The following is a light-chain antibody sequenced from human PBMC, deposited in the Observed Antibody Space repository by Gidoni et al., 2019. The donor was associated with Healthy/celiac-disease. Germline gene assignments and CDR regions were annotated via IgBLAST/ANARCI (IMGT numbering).Light chain of an antibody. J-gene: IGKJ2*01. CDR3: QQYGSSLPYT. CDR2: GAS. V-gene: IGKV3-20*01. CDR1: QSVSSSY. Sequence: EILLTQSPGTLSLSPGERATLSCRASQSVSSSYLAWYQQKPGQAPRLLIYGASSRATGIPDRFSGSGSGTDFTLTISRLEPEDFAVYYCQQYGSSLPYTFXQXTKLEIK.